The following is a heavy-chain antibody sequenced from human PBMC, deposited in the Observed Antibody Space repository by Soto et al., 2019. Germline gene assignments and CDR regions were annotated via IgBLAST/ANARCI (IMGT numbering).Heavy chain of an antibody. J-gene: IGHJ5*02. D-gene: IGHD2-2*01. CDR2: IYYSGST. V-gene: IGHV4-59*01. CDR1: GGSISSYY. Sequence: SETLSLTCTVSGGSISSYYWSWIRQPPGKGLEWIGYIYYSGSTDYNPSLKSRVTISVDTSKNQFSLKLSSVTAADTAVYYCARKVVVVPAANGWFDPWGQGALVTVSA. CDR3: ARKVVVVPAANGWFDP.